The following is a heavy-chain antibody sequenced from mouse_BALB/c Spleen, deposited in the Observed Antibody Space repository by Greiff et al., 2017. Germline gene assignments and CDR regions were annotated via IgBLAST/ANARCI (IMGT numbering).Heavy chain of an antibody. J-gene: IGHJ3*01. CDR2: IWSGGST. Sequence: VQLKESGPGLVQPSQSLSITCTVSGFSLTSYGVHWVRQSPGKGLEWLGVIWSGGSTDYNAAFISRLSISKDNSKSQVFFKMNSLQANDTAIYYCARGYDAGSWFAYWGQGTLVTVSA. D-gene: IGHD2-14*01. CDR3: ARGYDAGSWFAY. V-gene: IGHV2-2*02. CDR1: GFSLTSYG.